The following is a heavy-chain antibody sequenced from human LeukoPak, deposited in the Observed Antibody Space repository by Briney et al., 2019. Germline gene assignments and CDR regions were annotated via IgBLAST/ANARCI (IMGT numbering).Heavy chain of an antibody. D-gene: IGHD3-22*01. CDR3: ATDTSGYTAPVDF. J-gene: IGHJ4*02. Sequence: TGGSLRLSCAASGFTFSSYWMNWVRQAPGKGLEWVANIKQDGSEKYYVDSVRGRFTISRDNAKNSLYLQMNSLRVEDTAVYYCATDTSGYTAPVDFWGQGTLVTVSS. V-gene: IGHV3-7*03. CDR2: IKQDGSEK. CDR1: GFTFSSYW.